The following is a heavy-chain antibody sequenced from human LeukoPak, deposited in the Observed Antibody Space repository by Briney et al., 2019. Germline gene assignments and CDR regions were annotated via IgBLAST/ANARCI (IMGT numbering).Heavy chain of an antibody. CDR1: GFTFSSYW. CDR2: ISPSGGIT. CDR3: ARGMITMVRGVIDY. D-gene: IGHD3-10*01. V-gene: IGHV3-23*01. J-gene: IGHJ4*02. Sequence: GGSLRLSCVASGFTFSSYWMHWVRQAPGEGLVWVSGISPSGGITYYADSVKGRFTISRDNSKNTLYLQMNSLRAEDTAVYYCARGMITMVRGVIDYWGQGTLVTVSS.